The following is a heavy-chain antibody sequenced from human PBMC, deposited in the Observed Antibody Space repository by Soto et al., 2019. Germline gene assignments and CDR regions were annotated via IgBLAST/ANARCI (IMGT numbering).Heavy chain of an antibody. CDR3: AREWYSSSGPHFDC. J-gene: IGHJ4*02. CDR1: GFSVGSNY. CDR2: MDSGGST. V-gene: IGHV3-53*01. D-gene: IGHD6-6*01. Sequence: GGSLRLSCAASGFSVGSNYMTWVRQAPGKGLEWVSLMDSGGSTYYADSVKGRFTISRDNSKNTLYLQMNSLRAEDTAVYHCAREWYSSSGPHFDCWGQGTLVTVSS.